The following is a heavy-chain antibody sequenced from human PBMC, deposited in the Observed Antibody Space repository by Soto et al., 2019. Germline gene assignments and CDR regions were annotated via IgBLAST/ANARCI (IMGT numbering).Heavy chain of an antibody. CDR1: GFTFSSYG. J-gene: IGHJ4*02. D-gene: IGHD3-16*01. V-gene: IGHV3-33*01. Sequence: QVQLVESGGGVVQPGRSLRLSCAASGFTFSSYGMHWVRQAPGKGLEWVAVIWYDGSPKYYADSVKGRFTISRDNSKNTLYLQMNSLRVDDTAVYYCAGQGGTGFPNDYWGQGTLVTVSS. CDR3: AGQGGTGFPNDY. CDR2: IWYDGSPK.